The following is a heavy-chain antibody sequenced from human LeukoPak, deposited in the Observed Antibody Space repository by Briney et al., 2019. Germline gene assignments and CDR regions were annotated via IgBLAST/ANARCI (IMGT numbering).Heavy chain of an antibody. J-gene: IGHJ4*02. Sequence: SETLSLTCTVSGDSISSSSFYWGWIRQPPGKGLEWIARIYYTGTTYYNPSLKSRVTIPVNTSKNHFSLKLSSVTAADTAVYYCASYTYYYGSGSYFADYWGQGTLVIVSS. CDR2: IYYTGTT. D-gene: IGHD3-10*01. V-gene: IGHV4-39*02. CDR1: GDSISSSSFY. CDR3: ASYTYYYGSGSYFADY.